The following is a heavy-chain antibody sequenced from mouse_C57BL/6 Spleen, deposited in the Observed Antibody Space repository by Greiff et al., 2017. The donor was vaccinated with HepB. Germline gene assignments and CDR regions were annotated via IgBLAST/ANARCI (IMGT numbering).Heavy chain of an antibody. J-gene: IGHJ4*01. CDR2: IWWNDDK. CDR1: GFSLSTSNMG. D-gene: IGHD2-5*01. CDR3: AHPAYYSNWDYAMDY. Sequence: VHLQESGPGILQPSQTLSLTCSFSGFSLSTSNMGIGWIRQPSGKGLEWLAHIWWNDDKYYNPSLKSRLTISKDTSNNQVFLKITSVDTADTATYYCAHPAYYSNWDYAMDYWGQGTSVTVSS. V-gene: IGHV8-5*01.